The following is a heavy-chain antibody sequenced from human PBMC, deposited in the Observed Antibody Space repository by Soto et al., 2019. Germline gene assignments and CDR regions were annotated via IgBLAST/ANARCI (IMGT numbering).Heavy chain of an antibody. CDR3: AKAPNVVTHWFAP. Sequence: EVQLVESGGGLVQPGRSLRLSCAASGFMFDDFAMHWVRQAPGKGLEWVSGISWNSGDVAYADSVKGLFTISRANAKHSVYLHLNSLRPEDTALYYCAKAPNVVTHWFAPWGQGTLVTVSS. CDR1: GFMFDDFA. D-gene: IGHD3-22*01. V-gene: IGHV3-9*01. CDR2: ISWNSGDV. J-gene: IGHJ5*02.